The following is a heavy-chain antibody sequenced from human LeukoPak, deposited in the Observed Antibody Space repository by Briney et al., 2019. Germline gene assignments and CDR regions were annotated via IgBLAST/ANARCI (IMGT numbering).Heavy chain of an antibody. V-gene: IGHV4-39*01. Sequence: SETLSLTCTVSGGSISSSSYYWGWIRQPPGKGLEWIGGIYYSGSTYYNPSLKSRVTISVDTSKNQFSLKLSSVTAADTAVYYCASSRYFDWSRFDPWGQGTLVTVSS. CDR3: ASSRYFDWSRFDP. CDR2: IYYSGST. J-gene: IGHJ5*02. CDR1: GGSISSSSYY. D-gene: IGHD3-9*01.